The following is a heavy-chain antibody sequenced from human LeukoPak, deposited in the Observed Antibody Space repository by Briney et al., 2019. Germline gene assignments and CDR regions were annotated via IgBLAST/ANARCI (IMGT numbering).Heavy chain of an antibody. J-gene: IGHJ4*02. V-gene: IGHV3-23*01. CDR2: ISGSGGST. Sequence: GGSLRLSCAASGFTFSSYAMSWVRQAPGKGLEWVSAISGSGGSTYYADSVKGRFTISRDNSKNTLYLQMNSLRAEDTTVYYCAKGDAVVAALLTFDYWGQGTLVTVSS. CDR3: AKGDAVVAALLTFDY. CDR1: GFTFSSYA. D-gene: IGHD2-15*01.